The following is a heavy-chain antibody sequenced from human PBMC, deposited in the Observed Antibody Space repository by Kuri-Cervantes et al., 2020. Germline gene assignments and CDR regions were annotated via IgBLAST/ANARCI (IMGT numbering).Heavy chain of an antibody. CDR1: GFSFASYD. CDR3: AKGAHFDY. CDR2: IRGRDDYT. V-gene: IGHV3-23*01. Sequence: GGSLRLSCAASGFSFASYDMSWGRQAPGKGLEWVAVIRGRDDYTYTADSVRGRFTISKDYSKSTLYLQMNSLRVEDTALYYCAKGAHFDYWGQGIPVTVSS. J-gene: IGHJ4*02. D-gene: IGHD3-16*01.